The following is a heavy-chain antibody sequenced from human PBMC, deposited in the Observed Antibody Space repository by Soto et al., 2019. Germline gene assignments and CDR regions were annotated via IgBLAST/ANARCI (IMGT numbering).Heavy chain of an antibody. CDR2: ISGSDGKT. J-gene: IGHJ4*02. V-gene: IGHV3-23*01. CDR1: GFSFASFA. D-gene: IGHD3-3*01. Sequence: GGSLRLSCTTSGFSFASFAMTWVRKAPGKGLEWVATISGSDGKTYYADSVKGRFSISRDTSRNTLYLQMNSLRAYDTAIYYCAKWSYLDYWGQGTRVTVSS. CDR3: AKWSYLDY.